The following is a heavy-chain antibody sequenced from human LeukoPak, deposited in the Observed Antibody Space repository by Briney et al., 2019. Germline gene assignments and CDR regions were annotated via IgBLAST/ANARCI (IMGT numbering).Heavy chain of an antibody. Sequence: QTGGSLRLSCAASGFSFNNYVMSWVRQAPGKGLEWVSAISGDGARTYYADSVKGRFTISRDNSKNTLYLQMNSLRAEDTAVYYCAKCAVVPAAMLNYYYYGMDVWGQGTTVTVSS. J-gene: IGHJ6*02. CDR1: GFSFNNYV. CDR3: AKCAVVPAAMLNYYYYGMDV. V-gene: IGHV3-23*01. D-gene: IGHD2-2*01. CDR2: ISGDGART.